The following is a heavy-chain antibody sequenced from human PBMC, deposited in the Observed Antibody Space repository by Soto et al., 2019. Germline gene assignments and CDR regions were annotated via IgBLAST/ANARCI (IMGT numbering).Heavy chain of an antibody. D-gene: IGHD2-2*01. CDR2: ISGSGGTT. CDR3: AKDSWDCSSTSCYGWVDP. CDR1: GFTFSNYA. Sequence: GGSLRLSCAASGFTFSNYAMSWVRQAPGKGLEWVSLISGSGGTTYYADSVKGRFTIPRDNSKNTLYLQMNSLRAEDTAVYYCAKDSWDCSSTSCYGWVDPWGQGTQVTVSS. V-gene: IGHV3-23*01. J-gene: IGHJ5*02.